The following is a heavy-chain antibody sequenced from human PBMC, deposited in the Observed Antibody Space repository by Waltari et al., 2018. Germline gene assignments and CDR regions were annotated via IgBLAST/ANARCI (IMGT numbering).Heavy chain of an antibody. CDR3: AKRIVGGPFDV. CDR2: IIPIYGTP. J-gene: IGHJ3*01. CDR1: GGHFGTYA. V-gene: IGHV1-69*12. Sequence: QVHLVQSGAEVRKPVSSVKVSCEASGGHFGTYAIRWVRQAPGQGLEWMGGIIPIYGTPNYAQKFQGRVNVAADELTTTAYMELSSLRSDDTAVYYCAKRIVGGPFDVWGQGTMVTVSS. D-gene: IGHD1-26*01.